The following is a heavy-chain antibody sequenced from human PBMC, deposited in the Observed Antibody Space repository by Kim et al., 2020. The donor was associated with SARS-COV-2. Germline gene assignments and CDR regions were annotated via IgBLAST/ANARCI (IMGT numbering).Heavy chain of an antibody. Sequence: GGSLRLSCAASGFTFSNSWMDWVRQTAGGGLLWVARINPDGTSTYYPDSVKGRFAISRDNSKNTLYLQMNSLRTEDTAVYYCLRGGVYYWGQGNLGTVAS. CDR1: GFTFSNSW. D-gene: IGHD3-10*01. J-gene: IGHJ4*02. V-gene: IGHV3-74*01. CDR2: INPDGTST. CDR3: LRGGVYY.